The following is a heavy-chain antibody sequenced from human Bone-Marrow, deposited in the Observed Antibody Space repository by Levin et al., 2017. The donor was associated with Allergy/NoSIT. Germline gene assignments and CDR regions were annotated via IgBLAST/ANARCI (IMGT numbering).Heavy chain of an antibody. CDR2: ISENGDTT. J-gene: IGHJ5*02. CDR1: GFTFHNFA. V-gene: IGHV3-23*01. CDR3: ARQFLVGAP. D-gene: IGHD2-8*02. Sequence: GGSLRLSCATFGFTFHNFAMNWVRQAPGKGLEWVSSISENGDTTSYADSVEGRFTISRDNFKNILYLQMNSLRAEDTAVYYCARQFLVGAPWGQGTVVTVSS.